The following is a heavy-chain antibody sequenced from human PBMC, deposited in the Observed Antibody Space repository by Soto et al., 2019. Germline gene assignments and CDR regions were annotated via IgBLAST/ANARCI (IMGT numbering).Heavy chain of an antibody. Sequence: QVQLQESGPGLVKPSETLSLTCTVSGGSISSYYWSWIRQPPGKGLEWIGYIYYSGSTNYNPSLKRRVTLSVDTSKNQFSLKLSSVTAADTAVYYCASTAHSSGWYSGGFDYWGQGTLVTVSS. CDR3: ASTAHSSGWYSGGFDY. CDR1: GGSISSYY. J-gene: IGHJ4*02. V-gene: IGHV4-59*01. CDR2: IYYSGST. D-gene: IGHD6-19*01.